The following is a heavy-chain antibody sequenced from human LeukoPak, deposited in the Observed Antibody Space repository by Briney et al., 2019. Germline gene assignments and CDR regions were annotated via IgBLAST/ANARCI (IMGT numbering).Heavy chain of an antibody. CDR3: ARDRGNSAYGAWFDS. CDR2: ISSGSTTM. Sequence: TGGSLTLSCAASGFTFSSHDMNWVGQGPGKGLEWLSYISSGSTTMDYADSVKGRFTISRDNAKNSLFLQMNSLRAEDTGIYYCARDRGNSAYGAWFDSWGQGTLVTVSS. J-gene: IGHJ5*01. D-gene: IGHD5-12*01. CDR1: GFTFSSHD. V-gene: IGHV3-48*03.